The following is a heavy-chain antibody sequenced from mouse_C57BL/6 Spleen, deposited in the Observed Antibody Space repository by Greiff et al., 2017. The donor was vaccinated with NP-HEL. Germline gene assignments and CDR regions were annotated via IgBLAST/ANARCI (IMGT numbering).Heavy chain of an antibody. CDR2: IYPRSGNT. CDR1: GYTFTSSG. D-gene: IGHD2-2*01. V-gene: IGHV1-81*01. J-gene: IGHJ1*03. CDR3: ATRSTMVTTGYFDV. Sequence: QVQLKESGAELARPGASVKLSCKASGYTFTSSGISWVKQRTGQGLEWIGEIYPRSGNTYYNEKFKGKATLTADKSSSTAYMELRSLTSEDSAVYFCATRSTMVTTGYFDVWGTGTTVTVSS.